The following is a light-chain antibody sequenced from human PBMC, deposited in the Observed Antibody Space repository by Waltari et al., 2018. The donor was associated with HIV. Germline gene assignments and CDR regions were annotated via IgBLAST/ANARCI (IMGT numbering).Light chain of an antibody. Sequence: QSALTQPASASGSPGQSITISCTGTSSDLGGYNYVSWYQQHPGKAPKLMIYDVTNRPSGVSNRFSGSKSGNTASLTISGLQVEDEADYYCSSYTSSSTWVFGGGTKLTVL. CDR2: DVT. V-gene: IGLV2-14*03. J-gene: IGLJ3*02. CDR3: SSYTSSSTWV. CDR1: SSDLGGYNY.